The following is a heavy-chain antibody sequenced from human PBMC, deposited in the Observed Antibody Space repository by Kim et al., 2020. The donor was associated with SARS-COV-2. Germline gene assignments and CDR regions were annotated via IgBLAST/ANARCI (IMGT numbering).Heavy chain of an antibody. CDR1: GFTFGDYA. J-gene: IGHJ4*02. Sequence: GGSLRLSCTASGFTFGDYAMSWVRQAPGKGLEWVGFIRSKAYGGTTEYAASVKGRFTISRDDSKSIAYLQMNSLKTEDTAVYYCTRGIVVVVAATHWFYDSSGYYYDYWGQGTLVTVSS. CDR3: TRGIVVVVAATHWFYDSSGYYYDY. CDR2: IRSKAYGGTT. V-gene: IGHV3-49*04. D-gene: IGHD2-15*01.